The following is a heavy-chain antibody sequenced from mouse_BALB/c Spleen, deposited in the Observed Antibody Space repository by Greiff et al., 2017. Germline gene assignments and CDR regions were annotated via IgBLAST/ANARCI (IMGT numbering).Heavy chain of an antibody. D-gene: IGHD2-14*01. J-gene: IGHJ2*01. CDR3: ARIGVRRDFDY. V-gene: IGHV5-12-2*01. CDR2: ISNGGGST. Sequence: EVKVVESGGGLVQPGGSLKLSCAASGFTFSSYTMSWVRQTPEKRLEWVAYISNGGGSTYYPDTVKGRFTISRDNAKNTLYLQMSSLKSEDTAMYYCARIGVRRDFDYWGQGTTLTVSS. CDR1: GFTFSSYT.